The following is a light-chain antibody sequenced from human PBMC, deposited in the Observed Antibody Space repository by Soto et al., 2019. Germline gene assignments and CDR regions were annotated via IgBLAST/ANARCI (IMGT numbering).Light chain of an antibody. CDR2: DAS. CDR1: QSVSSF. V-gene: IGKV3-11*01. CDR3: QQRSYWLA. J-gene: IGKJ4*01. Sequence: EVVLTQSPATLSLSPGERATLSCTTSQSVSSFLAWYQQKPGQAPRLLIYDASNRATGIPARFSGSGSGTDFTLTISSLEPEDFAIYYCQQRSYWLAFGGGTKVEIK.